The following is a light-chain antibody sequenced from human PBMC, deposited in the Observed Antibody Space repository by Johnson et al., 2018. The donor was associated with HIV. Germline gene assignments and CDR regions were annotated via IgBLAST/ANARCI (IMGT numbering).Light chain of an antibody. CDR2: EIN. Sequence: QSVLTQPPSVSAAPGQKVTISCSGSSSNIGNNYVSWYQQLPGTAPKLLIYEINKRPSGIPDRFSGSKSGTSATLGITGLQTGDEADYYCGTWDDSLSALYVFGSGTKVTVL. V-gene: IGLV1-51*02. CDR1: SSNIGNNY. J-gene: IGLJ1*01. CDR3: GTWDDSLSALYV.